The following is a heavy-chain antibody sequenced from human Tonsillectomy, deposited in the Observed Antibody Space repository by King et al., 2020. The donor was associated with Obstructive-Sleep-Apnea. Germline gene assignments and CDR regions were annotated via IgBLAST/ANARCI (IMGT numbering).Heavy chain of an antibody. CDR1: GFTFINNG. D-gene: IGHD5-24*01. J-gene: IGHJ4*02. Sequence: VQLVESGGGVVQPGGSLRLSCAASGFTFINNGMHWVRQAPAKGLEWVAFIRYDGSHKYYADSGKGRFTISRDNAKNTLDLQMNSLRAEEKARFYCAKGWLNYVDYWGQGTLVTVSS. CDR3: AKGWLNYVDY. V-gene: IGHV3-30*02. CDR2: IRYDGSHK.